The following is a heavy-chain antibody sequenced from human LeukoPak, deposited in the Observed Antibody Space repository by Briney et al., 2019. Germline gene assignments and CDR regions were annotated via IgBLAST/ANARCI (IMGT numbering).Heavy chain of an antibody. CDR1: GGSFSGYY. CDR3: ARGWGELERQGGWFDP. D-gene: IGHD1-1*01. Sequence: SETLSLTCAVYGGSFSGYYWGWIRQPPGKGLEWIGEINHSGSTNYYPSLKSRVTISVDTSKNQFSLKLSSVTAADTAIYYCARGWGELERQGGWFDPWGQGTLVTVSS. J-gene: IGHJ5*02. V-gene: IGHV4-34*01. CDR2: INHSGST.